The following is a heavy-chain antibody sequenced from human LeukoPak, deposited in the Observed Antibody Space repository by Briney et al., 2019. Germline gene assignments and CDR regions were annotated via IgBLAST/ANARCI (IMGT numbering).Heavy chain of an antibody. CDR2: IYYSGST. V-gene: IGHV4-39*01. CDR1: GGSISSSSYY. CDR3: ASPLGGVAGTT. J-gene: IGHJ5*02. D-gene: IGHD6-19*01. Sequence: SETLSLTCTVSGGSISSSSYYWGWIRQPPGKGLEWIGSIYYSGSTYYNPSLKSRVTISVDTSKNQFSLKLSSVTAADTAVYYCASPLGGVAGTTWGRGTLVTVSS.